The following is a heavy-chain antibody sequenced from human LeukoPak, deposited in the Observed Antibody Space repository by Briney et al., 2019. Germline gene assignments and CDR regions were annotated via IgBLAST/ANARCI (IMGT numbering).Heavy chain of an antibody. V-gene: IGHV4-4*07. CDR2: MYIRGST. J-gene: IGHJ5*02. D-gene: IGHD6-19*01. CDR1: GASISSYY. Sequence: PSETLSLTCTVSGASISSYYWSWIRQPAGKGLEWIGHMYIRGSTNYNPSLKSRVTMSVDTSKNQFSLKLTSVTAADTAVYYCARDHRSRWFDPWGQGTLVTVSS. CDR3: ARDHRSRWFDP.